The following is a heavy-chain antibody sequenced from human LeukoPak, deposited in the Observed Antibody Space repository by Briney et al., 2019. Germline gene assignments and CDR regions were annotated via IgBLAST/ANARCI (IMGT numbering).Heavy chain of an antibody. V-gene: IGHV3-30*18. D-gene: IGHD5-12*01. CDR3: AKPHVDSEYYFDY. CDR1: GFTFSSYG. J-gene: IGHJ4*02. CDR2: ISYDGSNK. Sequence: PGGSLRLSCAASGFTFSSYGVHWVRQAPGKGLEWVAVISYDGSNKYYADSVKGRFTISRDNSKNTLYLQMNSLRAEDTAVYYCAKPHVDSEYYFDYWGQGTLVAVSS.